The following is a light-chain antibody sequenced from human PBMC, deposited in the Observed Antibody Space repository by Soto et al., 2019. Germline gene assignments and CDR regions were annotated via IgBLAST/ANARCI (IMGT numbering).Light chain of an antibody. V-gene: IGKV1-5*03. Sequence: DIQMTQSPSTLSASVGDRGIITCRASESISNWLAWYQQKPGKAPNLLIYKASSLKSGVPLRFSGSGSGTEFTLTINSLQPDDFATYYCQQYDTYWTFGQGTKVDI. CDR1: ESISNW. CDR2: KAS. J-gene: IGKJ1*01. CDR3: QQYDTYWT.